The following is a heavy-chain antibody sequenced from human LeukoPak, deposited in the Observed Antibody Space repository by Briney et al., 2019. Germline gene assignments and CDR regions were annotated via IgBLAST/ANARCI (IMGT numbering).Heavy chain of an antibody. CDR3: ARDKAAAGIIDY. CDR2: TYYRSKWYN. J-gene: IGHJ4*02. CDR1: GDSVSSNSAA. Sequence: SQTLSLTCAISGDSVSSNSAAWNWIRQSPSRGLEWLGRTYYRSKWYNDYAVSVKSRITINPDTSKNQFSLQLSSVTAADTAVYYCARDKAAAGIIDYWGQGTLVTVSS. V-gene: IGHV6-1*01. D-gene: IGHD6-13*01.